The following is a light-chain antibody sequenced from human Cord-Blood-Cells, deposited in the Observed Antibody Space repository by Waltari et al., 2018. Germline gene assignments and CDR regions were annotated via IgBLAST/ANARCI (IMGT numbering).Light chain of an antibody. CDR2: EVS. J-gene: IGLJ3*02. V-gene: IGLV2-8*01. CDR1: SSDVGGYNY. Sequence: QSALTQPPSASGSPGQSVTIPCTGTSSDVGGYNYVSWYQQHPVKAPKHMIYEVSKRPSGFPDRFSVTRSRNTASLTCSGLKAEDKADYYCSSYAGSNTLVCGGGTKLTVL. CDR3: SSYAGSNTLV.